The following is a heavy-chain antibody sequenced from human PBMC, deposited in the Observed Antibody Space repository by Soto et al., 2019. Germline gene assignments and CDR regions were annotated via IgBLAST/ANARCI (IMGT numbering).Heavy chain of an antibody. Sequence: QVQLVQSGAEVKEPGDSVRVSCEASGYTFTAYHIHWVRQAPGQGLEWMGWINPKFGDTTYAQDFKGRVSMNRDMYISTVYMELSRLTSDDTAIYYCARNMDYYYGRGSGNGHGVWGQGTTVTVFS. D-gene: IGHD3-10*02. CDR3: ARNMDYYYGRGSGNGHGV. J-gene: IGHJ6*02. CDR2: INPKFGDT. CDR1: GYTFTAYH. V-gene: IGHV1-2*02.